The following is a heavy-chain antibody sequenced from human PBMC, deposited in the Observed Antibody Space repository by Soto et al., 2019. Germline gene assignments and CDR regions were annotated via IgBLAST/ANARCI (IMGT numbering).Heavy chain of an antibody. CDR3: AKDRGRGYSGYDSRNYYYYYGMDV. D-gene: IGHD5-12*01. J-gene: IGHJ6*02. Sequence: GGSLRLSCAASGFTFSSYGMHWVRQAPGKGLEWVAVISYDGSNKYYADSVKGRFTISRDNSKNTLYLQMNSLRAEDTAVYYCAKDRGRGYSGYDSRNYYYYYGMDVWGQGTTVTVSS. V-gene: IGHV3-30*18. CDR1: GFTFSSYG. CDR2: ISYDGSNK.